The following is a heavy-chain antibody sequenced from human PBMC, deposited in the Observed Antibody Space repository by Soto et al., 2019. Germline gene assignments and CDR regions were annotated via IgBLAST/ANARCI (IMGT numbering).Heavy chain of an antibody. CDR3: ARVHVMVVAGSTFDY. D-gene: IGHD6-19*01. CDR1: GYSISSGCY. CDR2: IYHGGTT. V-gene: IGHV4-38-2*02. J-gene: IGHJ4*01. Sequence: SETLSLTCTVSGYSISSGCYWAWIRQPPWKGPEWIASIYHGGTTFYNPSLKSRITISVDTSNNQFSLKLTSVTTADTAVYYCARVHVMVVAGSTFDYWGNGTMVTVSS.